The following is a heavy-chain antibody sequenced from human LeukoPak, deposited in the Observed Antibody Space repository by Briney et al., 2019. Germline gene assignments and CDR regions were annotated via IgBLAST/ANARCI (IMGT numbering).Heavy chain of an antibody. Sequence: SETLSLTCSVSGGSIRSYYWTWIRQPPGKGLEWIGYISYSGSTNYNPSLKSRVTISLDTSKNQFSLKLSSVTAADTAVYYCARVARSSFSWGQGTLVTVSS. CDR2: ISYSGST. D-gene: IGHD6-13*01. CDR1: GGSIRSYY. V-gene: IGHV4-59*08. CDR3: ARVARSSFS. J-gene: IGHJ4*02.